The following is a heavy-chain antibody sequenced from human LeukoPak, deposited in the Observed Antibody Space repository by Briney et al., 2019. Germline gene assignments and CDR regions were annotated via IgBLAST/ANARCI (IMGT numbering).Heavy chain of an antibody. CDR1: GFTFSSYS. Sequence: NPGGSLRLSCAASGFTFSSYSMNWVRQAPGKGLEWVSSISSSSSYIYYADSVKGRFTISKDNAKNALYLQMNSLRVEDTAVYYCVPLNWNPPGDFDRWGQGTLVTVSS. J-gene: IGHJ4*02. CDR3: VPLNWNPPGDFDR. V-gene: IGHV3-21*01. D-gene: IGHD1-20*01. CDR2: ISSSSSYI.